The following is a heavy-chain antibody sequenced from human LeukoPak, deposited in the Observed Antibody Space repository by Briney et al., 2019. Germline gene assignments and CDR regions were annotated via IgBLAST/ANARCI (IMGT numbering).Heavy chain of an antibody. CDR2: IYYSGST. Sequence: PSETLSLTCTVSGGSISSYYWSWIRQPPGKGLEWIGYIYYSGSTYYNPSLKSRVTISVDTSKNQFSLKLSSVTAADTAVYYCARERDYYYDSSGRGGGAWFDPWGQGTLVTVSS. V-gene: IGHV4-59*12. D-gene: IGHD3-22*01. J-gene: IGHJ5*02. CDR1: GGSISSYY. CDR3: ARERDYYYDSSGRGGGAWFDP.